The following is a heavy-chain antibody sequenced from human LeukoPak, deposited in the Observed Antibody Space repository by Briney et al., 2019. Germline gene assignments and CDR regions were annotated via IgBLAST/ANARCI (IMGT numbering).Heavy chain of an antibody. Sequence: SETLSLTCAVYGGSFSGYYWSWIRQPPGKGLEWIGEINHSGSTNYNPSLKSRVTISVDTSKNQFSLKLSSVTAADTAVYYCARPRYYYDSSGPEPFDYWGQGTLVTVSS. CDR2: INHSGST. CDR3: ARPRYYYDSSGPEPFDY. CDR1: GGSFSGYY. J-gene: IGHJ4*02. V-gene: IGHV4-34*01. D-gene: IGHD3-22*01.